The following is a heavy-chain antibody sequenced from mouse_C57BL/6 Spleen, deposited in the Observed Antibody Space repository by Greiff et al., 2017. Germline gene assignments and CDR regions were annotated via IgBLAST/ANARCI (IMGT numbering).Heavy chain of an antibody. D-gene: IGHD2-12*01. CDR1: GYTFTDYN. V-gene: IGHV1-22*01. Sequence: EVQLQQSGPELVKPGASVKMSCKASGYTFTDYNMHWVKQSHGKSLEWIGYINPNNGGTSYNQKFTGKATFPVNKSSSTAYMELRSLTSEDSAVYYCARSLAYDVGYYIDYWGQGTTLTVSS. J-gene: IGHJ2*01. CDR3: ARSLAYDVGYYIDY. CDR2: INPNNGGT.